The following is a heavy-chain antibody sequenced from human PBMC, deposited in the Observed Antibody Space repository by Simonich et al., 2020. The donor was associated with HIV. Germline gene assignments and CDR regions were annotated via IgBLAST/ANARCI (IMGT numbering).Heavy chain of an antibody. CDR2: ISYEGSYK. D-gene: IGHD3-16*01. CDR1: GFTFSSYA. CDR3: ASGGSISSVWADDY. J-gene: IGHJ4*02. V-gene: IGHV3-30*07. Sequence: QVQLVESGGGVVQPGRSLRLSCAASGFTFSSYAMHWVRQDPGKGREWVAVISYEGSYKYYADSVKGRFTISRDNPKNTLYLQMNSLRAEDTAVYYCASGGSISSVWADDYWGQGTLVTVSS.